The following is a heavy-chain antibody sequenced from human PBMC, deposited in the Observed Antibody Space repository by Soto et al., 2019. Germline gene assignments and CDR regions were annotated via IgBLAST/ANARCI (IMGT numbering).Heavy chain of an antibody. CDR2: ISWESGSI. Sequence: GGSLRLSCAASGFNFDDYAMHWVRQIPGKGLEWVSGISWESGSIGYADSVKGRFSISRDNAENSLYLQMNSLRVEDTALYYCAKGVYGSGSYYGSHFDPWGQGTLVTVSS. CDR1: GFNFDDYA. V-gene: IGHV3-9*01. J-gene: IGHJ5*02. D-gene: IGHD3-10*01. CDR3: AKGVYGSGSYYGSHFDP.